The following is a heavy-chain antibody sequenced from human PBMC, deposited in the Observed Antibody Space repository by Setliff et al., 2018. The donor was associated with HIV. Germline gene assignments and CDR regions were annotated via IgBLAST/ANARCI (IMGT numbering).Heavy chain of an antibody. V-gene: IGHV3-30*04. CDR3: VRDDSNGPNSLDP. D-gene: IGHD2-8*01. CDR2: ISDDGSAK. J-gene: IGHJ5*02. Sequence: RLSCAASGFNFNNHAMHWVRQAPGKGPECVAVISDDGSAKYYGDSVKGRFTISRDNSKDTLYLDLNSLRSEDTAVYYCVRDDSNGPNSLDPWGQGTLVTVSS. CDR1: GFNFNNHA.